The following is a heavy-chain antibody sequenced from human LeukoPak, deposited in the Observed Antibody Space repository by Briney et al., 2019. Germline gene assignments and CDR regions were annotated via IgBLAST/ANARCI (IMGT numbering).Heavy chain of an antibody. D-gene: IGHD5-12*01. CDR1: GFTFDNYA. Sequence: GGSLRLSCAASGFTFDNYAMNWVRQAPGKGLEWVSIITGSGNSRYYAESVEGRFTISRDNSKNTLFLQMNSLRPEDTAVYYCAKEGLAYGGYYLDYWGQGTLVTVSS. V-gene: IGHV3-23*01. CDR2: ITGSGNSR. CDR3: AKEGLAYGGYYLDY. J-gene: IGHJ4*02.